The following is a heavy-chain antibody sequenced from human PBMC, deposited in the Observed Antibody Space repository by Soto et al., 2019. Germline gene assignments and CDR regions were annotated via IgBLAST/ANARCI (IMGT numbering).Heavy chain of an antibody. CDR1: GFTFSNAW. V-gene: IGHV3-15*01. J-gene: IGHJ6*02. CDR2: IKSKTDGGTT. Sequence: GGSLRLSCAASGFTFSNAWMSWVRQAPGKGLEWVGRIKSKTDGGTTDYAAPVKGRFTISRDDSKNTLYLQMNSLKTEDTAVYYCTTVEYSSSPDYYYGMDVWGQGTTVTVS. CDR3: TTVEYSSSPDYYYGMDV. D-gene: IGHD6-13*01.